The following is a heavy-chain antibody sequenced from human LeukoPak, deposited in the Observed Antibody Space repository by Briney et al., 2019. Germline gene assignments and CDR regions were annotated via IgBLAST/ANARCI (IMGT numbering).Heavy chain of an antibody. Sequence: GGSLRLSCAASGFTFSSYGMHWVRQAPGKGLEWVAFIRYDGSNRYYADSVKGRFTISRDNSKNTLYLQMNSLRAEDTAVYYCAKDIDSFGYFDYWGQGTLVTVSS. V-gene: IGHV3-30*02. CDR2: IRYDGSNR. CDR1: GFTFSSYG. D-gene: IGHD3-22*01. CDR3: AKDIDSFGYFDY. J-gene: IGHJ4*02.